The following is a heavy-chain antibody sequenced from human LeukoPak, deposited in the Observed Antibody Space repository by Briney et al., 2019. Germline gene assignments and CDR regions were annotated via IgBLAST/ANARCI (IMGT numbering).Heavy chain of an antibody. V-gene: IGHV4-39*01. CDR3: ARRYDFWSGYLNVDY. D-gene: IGHD3-3*01. CDR2: IYYSGST. J-gene: IGHJ4*02. Sequence: SETLSLTCTVSGGSISSSSYYWGWIRQPPGKGLEWIGSIYYSGSTYYNPSLKSRVTISVDTSKNQFSLKLSSVTAADTAVYYCARRYDFWSGYLNVDYWGQGTLVTVSS. CDR1: GGSISSSSYY.